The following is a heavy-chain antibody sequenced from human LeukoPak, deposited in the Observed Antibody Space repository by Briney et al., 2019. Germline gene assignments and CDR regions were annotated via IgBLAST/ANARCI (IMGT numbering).Heavy chain of an antibody. CDR3: AGLVGRYSSDLYYYYFDY. J-gene: IGHJ4*02. Sequence: ASETLSLTCTVSGDSINSLDLWSWVRQPPGKGLEWIGEMYLSGTTHSNPSVKSRVTISIDKSKNQFFLNLSSVTAADTAVYYCAGLVGRYSSDLYYYYFDYWGQGTLVTVSS. CDR1: GDSINSLDL. D-gene: IGHD1-26*01. CDR2: MYLSGTT. V-gene: IGHV4-4*02.